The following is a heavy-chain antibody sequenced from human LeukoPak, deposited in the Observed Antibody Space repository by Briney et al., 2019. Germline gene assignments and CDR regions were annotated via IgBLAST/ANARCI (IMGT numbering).Heavy chain of an antibody. D-gene: IGHD2-15*01. J-gene: IGHJ4*02. CDR3: ARHLTGGCLPNFDY. CDR2: VYYSGSS. V-gene: IGHV4-39*01. Sequence: SETLSLTCTVSGGSISSSGYYWGWIRQPPGKGLEWIGNVYYSGSSYYSPSLKSRVTVSVDTSNNHFSLELSSVTAADTAVYYCARHLTGGCLPNFDYWGQGTLVTVSS. CDR1: GGSISSSGYY.